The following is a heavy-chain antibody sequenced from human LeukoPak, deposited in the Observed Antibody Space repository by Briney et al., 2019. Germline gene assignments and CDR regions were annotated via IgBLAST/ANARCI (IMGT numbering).Heavy chain of an antibody. CDR1: GFTFSSYW. CDR2: IFPSGGEI. CDR3: ATYRQVLLPFES. J-gene: IGHJ4*02. Sequence: GGSLRLSCAASGFTFSSYWMSWVRQAPGKGLEWVSSIFPSGGEIHYADSVRGRFTISRDNSKSTLSLQMNSLRVEDTAIYYCATYRQVLLPFESWGQGTLVTVSS. D-gene: IGHD2-8*02. V-gene: IGHV3-23*01.